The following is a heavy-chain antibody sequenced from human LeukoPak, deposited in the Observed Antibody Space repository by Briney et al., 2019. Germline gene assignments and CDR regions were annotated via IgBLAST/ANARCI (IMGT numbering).Heavy chain of an antibody. Sequence: PGGSLRLSCAASGFTFSSYWMSWVRQAPGKGLEWVANIKQDGSEKYYVDSVKGRFTISRDNAKNSLYLQMNSLRAEDTAVYYCAKDALGYYYDSSGYYHFTGGFDYWGQGTLVTVSS. D-gene: IGHD3-22*01. J-gene: IGHJ4*02. CDR1: GFTFSSYW. CDR3: AKDALGYYYDSSGYYHFTGGFDY. CDR2: IKQDGSEK. V-gene: IGHV3-7*01.